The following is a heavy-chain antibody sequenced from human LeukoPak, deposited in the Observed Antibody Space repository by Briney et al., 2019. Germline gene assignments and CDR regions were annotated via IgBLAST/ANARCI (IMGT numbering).Heavy chain of an antibody. CDR1: GFTFSSYW. J-gene: IGHJ4*02. CDR2: IKQDGSEK. Sequence: PGGSLRLSCAASGFTFSSYWMSWVRQAPGKGLEWVANIKQDGSEKYYVDSVKGRFTISRDNAKNSLYLQMNSLRAEDTAVYYCARDSGCSGGSCYPTLSYFDYWAREPWSPSPQ. V-gene: IGHV3-7*03. CDR3: ARDSGCSGGSCYPTLSYFDY. D-gene: IGHD2-15*01.